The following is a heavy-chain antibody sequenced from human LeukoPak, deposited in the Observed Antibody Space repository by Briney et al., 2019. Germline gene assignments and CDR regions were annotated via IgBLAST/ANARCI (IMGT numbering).Heavy chain of an antibody. CDR1: GGSISSRSYY. CDR3: ARDQYSSSWYSPFDY. D-gene: IGHD6-13*01. Sequence: SETLSLTCTVSGGSISSRSYYWGWIRQPAGKGLEWIGRTYTSGSTDYNPSLKSRVTISVDTSKNQFSLILSSVTAADTAVYYCARDQYSSSWYSPFDYWGQGTLVTVSS. V-gene: IGHV4-61*02. CDR2: TYTSGST. J-gene: IGHJ4*02.